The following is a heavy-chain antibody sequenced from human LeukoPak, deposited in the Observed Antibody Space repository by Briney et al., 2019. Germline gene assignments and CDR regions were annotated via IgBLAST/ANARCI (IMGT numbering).Heavy chain of an antibody. D-gene: IGHD2-2*02. CDR2: INHSGST. Sequence: SETLSLTCAVYGGSFSGYYWSWIRQPPGKGLEWIGEINHSGSTNYNPSLKSRVTISVDTSKNQFSLKLSSVTAADTAVYYCARGGLGPAAIYFIWGQGTLVTVSS. CDR1: GGSFSGYY. J-gene: IGHJ4*02. V-gene: IGHV4-34*01. CDR3: ARGGLGPAAIYFI.